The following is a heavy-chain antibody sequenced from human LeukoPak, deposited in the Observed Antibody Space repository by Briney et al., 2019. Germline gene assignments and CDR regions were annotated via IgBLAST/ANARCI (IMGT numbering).Heavy chain of an antibody. CDR2: IHSNGNT. Sequence: SETLSLTCTASGGSISNHYWSWFRQPPGKGLEWIGYIHSNGNTNYNPSLMSRVTISVDTSKKQFFLKLTSVTAADTAVYYCARGRYDYGVSGGVYFDYWGQGTLVTVSS. CDR1: GGSISNHY. V-gene: IGHV4-59*11. J-gene: IGHJ4*02. CDR3: ARGRYDYGVSGGVYFDY. D-gene: IGHD4-17*01.